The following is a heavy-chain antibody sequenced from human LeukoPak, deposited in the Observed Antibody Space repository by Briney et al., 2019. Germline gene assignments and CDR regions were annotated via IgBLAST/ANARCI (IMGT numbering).Heavy chain of an antibody. CDR2: IRSKAYGGTT. Sequence: GGSLRLSCAASGFTFSSYAMSWVRQAPGKGLEWVGFIRSKAYGGTTEYAASVKGRFTISRDDSKSIAYLQMNSLKTEDTAVYYCTMTADYYDSSGYPIDYWGQGTLVTVSS. D-gene: IGHD3-22*01. CDR3: TMTADYYDSSGYPIDY. J-gene: IGHJ4*02. CDR1: GFTFSSYA. V-gene: IGHV3-49*04.